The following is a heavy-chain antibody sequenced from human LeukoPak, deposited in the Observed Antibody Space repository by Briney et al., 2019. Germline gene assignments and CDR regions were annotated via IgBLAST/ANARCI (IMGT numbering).Heavy chain of an antibody. CDR1: GGSVSSGSYY. Sequence: PSETPSLTCTVSGGSVSSGSYYWGWIRQPPGKGLEWIGSIYYSGTTYYNPSLKSRVNISADTSNNQFSLKLSSMTAADTAVYYCARGRITRFGVVIPLDQWSQGTLITVSS. J-gene: IGHJ4*02. D-gene: IGHD3-3*01. V-gene: IGHV4-39*01. CDR3: ARGRITRFGVVIPLDQ. CDR2: IYYSGTT.